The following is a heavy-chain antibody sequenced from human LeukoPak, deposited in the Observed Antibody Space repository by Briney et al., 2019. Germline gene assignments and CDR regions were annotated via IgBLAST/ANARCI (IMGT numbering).Heavy chain of an antibody. CDR1: GFSLSNARMG. CDR2: TFSNDEK. V-gene: IGHV2-26*01. J-gene: IGHJ5*02. Sequence: SGPVLVKPTETLTLTCTVSGFSLSNARMGVSWIRQPPGKALEWLAHTFSNDEKSYGTSLKSRLTISKDTSKSQVVLTMTNMDPVDTATYYCARIYTDYGDYVSDTWGQGTLVTVSS. D-gene: IGHD4-17*01. CDR3: ARIYTDYGDYVSDT.